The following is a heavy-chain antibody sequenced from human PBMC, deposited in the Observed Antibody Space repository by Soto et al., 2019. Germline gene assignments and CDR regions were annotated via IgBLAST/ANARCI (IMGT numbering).Heavy chain of an antibody. V-gene: IGHV3-33*01. D-gene: IGHD2-15*01. CDR1: GFTFSSYG. Sequence: GGSLRLSCAASGFTFSSYGMHWVRQAPGKGLEWVAVIWYDGSNKYYADSVKGRFTISRDNSKNTLYLQMNSLRAEDTAVYYCARESFSPHCSGGSCYWRVRWFDPWGQGTLVTVSS. CDR3: ARESFSPHCSGGSCYWRVRWFDP. J-gene: IGHJ5*02. CDR2: IWYDGSNK.